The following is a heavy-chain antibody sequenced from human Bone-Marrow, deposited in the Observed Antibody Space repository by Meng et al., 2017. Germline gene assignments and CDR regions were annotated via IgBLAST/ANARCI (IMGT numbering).Heavy chain of an antibody. CDR1: GFTFSSYS. J-gene: IGHJ4*02. V-gene: IGHV3-21*01. CDR2: ISSSSSYI. Sequence: GESLKISCAASGFTFSSYSMNWVRQAPGKGLEWVSSISSSSSYIYYADSVTGRFTISRDNAKNSLYLQLNSLRAGDTAVYYCARVNRVDTAMVNDYWGQGTRVTGSS. CDR3: ARVNRVDTAMVNDY. D-gene: IGHD5-18*01.